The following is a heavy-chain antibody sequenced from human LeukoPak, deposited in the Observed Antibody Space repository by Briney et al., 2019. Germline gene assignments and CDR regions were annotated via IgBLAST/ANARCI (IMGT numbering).Heavy chain of an antibody. J-gene: IGHJ6*03. CDR1: GFAFDDFC. CDR2: IRHRSEAV. Sequence: PGGSLRLSCAASGFAFDDFCMNWVRQAPGKGLEWISYIRHRSEAVHYADSVKGRFTISRDNAKNLLFLQMSSLRAEDTAVYCCARDWVDVSMDVWGKGTTVTVSS. D-gene: IGHD5-12*01. V-gene: IGHV3-48*04. CDR3: ARDWVDVSMDV.